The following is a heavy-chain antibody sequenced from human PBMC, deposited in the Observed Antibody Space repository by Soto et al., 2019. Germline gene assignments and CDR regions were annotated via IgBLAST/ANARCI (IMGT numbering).Heavy chain of an antibody. J-gene: IGHJ5*02. CDR2: IYYSGST. CDR1: GGSISSYY. V-gene: IGHV4-59*01. CDR3: ARAVRTIDNWFDP. Sequence: PSETLSLTCTVSGGSISSYYWSWIRQPPGKGLEWIGYIYYSGSTNYNPSLKSRVTISVDTSKNQFSLKLSSVTAADTAVYYCARAVRTIDNWFDPWGQGTLVTVSS. D-gene: IGHD3-3*01.